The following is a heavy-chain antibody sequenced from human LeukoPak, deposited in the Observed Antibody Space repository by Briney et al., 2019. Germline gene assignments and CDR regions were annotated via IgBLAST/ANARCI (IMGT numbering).Heavy chain of an antibody. CDR3: ARVDGSPDY. J-gene: IGHJ4*02. V-gene: IGHV1-8*03. CDR1: GYTFTSYG. Sequence: GASVKVSCKASGYTFTSYGISWVRQATGQGLEWMGWINPNSGNTGSTQKFQGRVTITRNTSISTAYMELSSLRSEDTAVYYCARVDGSPDYWGQGTLVTVSS. CDR2: INPNSGNT. D-gene: IGHD2-15*01.